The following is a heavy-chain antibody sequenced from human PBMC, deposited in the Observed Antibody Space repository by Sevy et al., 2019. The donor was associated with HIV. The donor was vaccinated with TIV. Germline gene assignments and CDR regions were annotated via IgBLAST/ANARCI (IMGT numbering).Heavy chain of an antibody. D-gene: IGHD1-7*01. CDR2: IYYSRST. V-gene: IGHV4-59*01. CDR3: ARGDPELFYGMDV. J-gene: IGHJ6*02. Sequence: SETLSLTCTVSGDSISGYYWSWIRQPPGKGLECIGYIYYSRSTTYNPSLKSRVTISKDTSKNQFSLKLSSVTAADTAVYYCARGDPELFYGMDVWGQGTTVTVSS. CDR1: GDSISGYY.